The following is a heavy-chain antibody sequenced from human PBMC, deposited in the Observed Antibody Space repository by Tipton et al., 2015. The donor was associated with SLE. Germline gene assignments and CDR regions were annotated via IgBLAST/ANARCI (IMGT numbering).Heavy chain of an antibody. J-gene: IGHJ2*01. Sequence: LRLSCTVSGGSISSSSYYWGWIRQPPGKGLEWIGSIYYSGNTYYNPSLKSRVTISVDTSKSQFSLKLSSVTAADTAVYYCARRLVAAANDWYFGLWGRGTLVTVSS. V-gene: IGHV4-39*07. CDR3: ARRLVAAANDWYFGL. D-gene: IGHD2-2*01. CDR2: IYYSGNT. CDR1: GGSISSSSYY.